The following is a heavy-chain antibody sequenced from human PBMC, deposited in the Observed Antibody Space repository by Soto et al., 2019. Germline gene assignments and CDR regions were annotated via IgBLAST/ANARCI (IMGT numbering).Heavy chain of an antibody. J-gene: IGHJ4*02. V-gene: IGHV4-31*03. CDR2: IYYSGST. CDR3: ARGYCSGCSGAKFDY. CDR1: GGSISSGGYY. D-gene: IGHD2-15*01. Sequence: QVQLQESGPGLVKPSQTLSLTCTVSGGSISSGGYYWSWIRQHPGKGLEWIGYIYYSGSTYYNPSLKSRVTIALDTSKNQFSLKLSSVTAADTAVYYCARGYCSGCSGAKFDYWGQGTLVTVSS.